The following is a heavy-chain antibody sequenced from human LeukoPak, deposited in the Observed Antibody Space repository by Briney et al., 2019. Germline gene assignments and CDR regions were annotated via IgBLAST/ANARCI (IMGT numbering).Heavy chain of an antibody. CDR1: GSTFSSYA. V-gene: IGHV3-23*01. CDR2: ISGSGGST. CDR3: AKGRAGSYYFDY. D-gene: IGHD1-26*01. Sequence: GGSLRLSCAASGSTFSSYAMSWVRQAPGKGLEWVSAISGSGGSTYYADSVKGRFTISRDNSKNTLYLQMNSLRAEDTAVYYCAKGRAGSYYFDYWGQGTLVTVSS. J-gene: IGHJ4*02.